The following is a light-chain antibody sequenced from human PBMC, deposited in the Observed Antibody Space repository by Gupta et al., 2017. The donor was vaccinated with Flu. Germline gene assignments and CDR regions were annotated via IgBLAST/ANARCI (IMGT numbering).Light chain of an antibody. CDR3: WRPYNGARLWV. V-gene: IGLV7-46*01. Sequence: LSCGASTGAVTSGNYPHWFQQKPGQAPRTLIYDKDNRYTVTPAWFSGSSLGDKAALTLTGAQPEDEAEYYCWRPYNGARLWVYGGGTKLTVL. CDR2: DKD. CDR1: TGAVTSGNY. J-gene: IGLJ3*02.